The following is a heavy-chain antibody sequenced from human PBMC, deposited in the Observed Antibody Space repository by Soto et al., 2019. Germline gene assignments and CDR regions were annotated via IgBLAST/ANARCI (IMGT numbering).Heavy chain of an antibody. J-gene: IGHJ4*02. Sequence: SVKVSCKASGGTFSSYAISWVRQAPGQGLEWMGGIIPIFGTANYAQKFQGRVTITADESTSTAYMELSSLRSEDTAVYYCARAVGYGTNGVCSPRGYFDYRGQGTLVTVSS. CDR2: IIPIFGTA. CDR1: GGTFSSYA. D-gene: IGHD2-8*01. V-gene: IGHV1-69*13. CDR3: ARAVGYGTNGVCSPRGYFDY.